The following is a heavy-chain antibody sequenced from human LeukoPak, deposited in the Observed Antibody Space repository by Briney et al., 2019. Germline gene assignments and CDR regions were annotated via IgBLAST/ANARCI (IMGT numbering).Heavy chain of an antibody. CDR1: GGSISSGGYY. V-gene: IGHV4-30-2*01. Sequence: SETLSLTCTVSGGSISSGGYYWSWIRQPPGKGLEWIGYIYHSGSTYYNPSLKSRVTISVDTSKNQFSLKLSSVTAADTAVYYCARDGGLGATTDEYFQHWGQGTLVTVSS. CDR2: IYHSGST. J-gene: IGHJ1*01. D-gene: IGHD1-26*01. CDR3: ARDGGLGATTDEYFQH.